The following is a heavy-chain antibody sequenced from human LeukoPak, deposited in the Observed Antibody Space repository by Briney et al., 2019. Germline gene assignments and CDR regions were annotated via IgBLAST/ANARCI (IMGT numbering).Heavy chain of an antibody. CDR3: AIRGVGQSSPPPYYYYGMDV. J-gene: IGHJ6*02. V-gene: IGHV3-11*01. CDR2: ISGSGSTI. CDR1: GFTFSDYY. D-gene: IGHD3-10*01. Sequence: GGSLRLSCAASGFTFSDYYMSWIRQAPGKGLEWVSCISGSGSTIYYADSVKGRFTISRDNAKNSLYLQMNSLRAEDTAVYYCAIRGVGQSSPPPYYYYGMDVWGQGTTVTVSS.